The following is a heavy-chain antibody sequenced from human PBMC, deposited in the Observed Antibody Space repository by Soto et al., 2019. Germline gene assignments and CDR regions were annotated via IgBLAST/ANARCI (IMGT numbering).Heavy chain of an antibody. CDR1: GFIVSNNY. CDR3: ATTSWYFLYYYGMDV. CDR2: IYSGGST. D-gene: IGHD6-13*01. J-gene: IGHJ6*02. Sequence: GGSLRLSCAASGFIVSNNYMSWVRQAPGKGLEWVSVIYSGGSTFYADSVKGRFTISRDNSNNTVYLQMNSLRAEDTAMYFCATTSWYFLYYYGMDVWGRGTTVTVS. V-gene: IGHV3-53*01.